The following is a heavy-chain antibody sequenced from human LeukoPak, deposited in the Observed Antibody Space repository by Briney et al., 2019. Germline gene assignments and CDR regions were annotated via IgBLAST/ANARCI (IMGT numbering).Heavy chain of an antibody. J-gene: IGHJ3*02. CDR2: IYYSGSS. CDR3: ARGRGAFDI. Sequence: PSETLSLTCTVSGGSINSYYWSWIRQPPGKGLEWIGYIYYSGSSNYNPSLKSRVTISVDTSKNQFSLKLRSVSAADTAVYYCARGRGAFDIWGQGTMVTVSS. V-gene: IGHV4-59*01. D-gene: IGHD3-10*01. CDR1: GGSINSYY.